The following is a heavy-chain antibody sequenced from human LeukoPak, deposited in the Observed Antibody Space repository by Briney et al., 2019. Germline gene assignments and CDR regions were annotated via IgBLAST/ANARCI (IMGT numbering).Heavy chain of an antibody. Sequence: PSETLSLTCTVSGGSISSYYWSWIRQPPGKGLEWIGYIYTSGSTNYDPSLKSRVTISVDTSKNQFSLKLSSVTAADTAVYYCARTEDYYGSGSYCGYWGQGTLVTVSS. V-gene: IGHV4-4*09. CDR2: IYTSGST. CDR1: GGSISSYY. CDR3: ARTEDYYGSGSYCGY. J-gene: IGHJ4*02. D-gene: IGHD3-10*01.